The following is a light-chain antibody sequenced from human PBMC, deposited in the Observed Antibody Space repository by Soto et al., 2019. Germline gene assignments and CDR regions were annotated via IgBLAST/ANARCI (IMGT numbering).Light chain of an antibody. CDR3: QSYDSSLSGDV. V-gene: IGLV1-40*01. CDR1: SSNIGAGYD. J-gene: IGLJ1*01. CDR2: GNS. Sequence: QAVVTQPPSVSGAPGQRVTISCTGSSSNIGAGYDVHWYQQLPGTAPKLLIYGNSNRPSGVPDRFSGSKSGTSASLAITGLKAEDEADYYCQSYDSSLSGDVFGTGTQLTVL.